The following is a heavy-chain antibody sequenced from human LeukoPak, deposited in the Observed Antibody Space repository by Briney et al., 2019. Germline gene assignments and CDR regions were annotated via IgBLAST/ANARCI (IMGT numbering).Heavy chain of an antibody. CDR1: GYTFASYG. CDR2: ISAYNGNT. V-gene: IGHV1-18*01. Sequence: ASVKVSCKASGYTFASYGISWVRQAPGQGLEWMGWISAYNGNTNYAQKLRGRVTMTTDTSTSTAYMELRSLRSDDTAVYYCARDGRYGGVYDYWGQGTLVTVSS. J-gene: IGHJ4*02. D-gene: IGHD3-3*01. CDR3: ARDGRYGGVYDY.